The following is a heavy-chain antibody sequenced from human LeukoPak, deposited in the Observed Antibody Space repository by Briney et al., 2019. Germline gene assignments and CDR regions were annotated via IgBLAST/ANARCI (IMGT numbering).Heavy chain of an antibody. V-gene: IGHV4-39*01. CDR1: GGPISSSSYY. J-gene: IGHJ4*02. D-gene: IGHD2-15*01. CDR3: GRRGFGSGAGY. CDR2: YYDGGAT. Sequence: KPSEALSLPCCFSGGPISSSSYYWGWIRQPPGKGLEWIGSYYDGGATYYSPSLKSRVTISVDTSRSQFSLQLGSVTAADTAVYYCGRRGFGSGAGYWGQGTLVTVSS.